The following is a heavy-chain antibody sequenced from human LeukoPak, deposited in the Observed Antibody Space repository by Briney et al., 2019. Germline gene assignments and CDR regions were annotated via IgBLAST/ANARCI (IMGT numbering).Heavy chain of an antibody. CDR1: GGSISSGSYY. J-gene: IGHJ3*02. D-gene: IGHD3-22*01. Sequence: SETLSLTCTVSGGSISSGSYYWNWIRQPAGKGLEWIGRIYTSGSTNYNPSLKSRVTISVDTSKNQFSLKLSSVTAADTAVCYCARDRGGYYYDSSGYYLDAFDIWGQGTMVTVSS. CDR3: ARDRGGYYYDSSGYYLDAFDI. CDR2: IYTSGST. V-gene: IGHV4-61*02.